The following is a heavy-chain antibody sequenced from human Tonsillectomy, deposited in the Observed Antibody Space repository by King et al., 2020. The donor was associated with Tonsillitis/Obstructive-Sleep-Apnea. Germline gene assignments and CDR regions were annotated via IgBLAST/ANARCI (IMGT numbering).Heavy chain of an antibody. CDR3: ASLVLPTAGWFAP. CDR2: INHSGST. V-gene: IGHV4-34*01. Sequence: VQLQQWGAGLLKPSETLSLTCAVYGGSISGYYWSWIRQPPGKGLEWIGEINHSGSTNYNPSLKSRVTISVDTSKNQFSLKLSSVTATDTAVYYCASLVLPTAGWFAPWGEGTLVTVSS. J-gene: IGHJ5*02. CDR1: GGSISGYY. D-gene: IGHD1-1*01.